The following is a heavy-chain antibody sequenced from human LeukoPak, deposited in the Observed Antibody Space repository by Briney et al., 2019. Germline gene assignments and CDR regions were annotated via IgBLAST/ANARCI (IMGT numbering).Heavy chain of an antibody. Sequence: ASVRVFCKASGYTFTTYYMHWVRQAPGQGLEWMGIINPSGGSTSYAQKFQGRVTMTRDTSTSTVYMELSSLRSEDTAVYYCARTNSGSYPYQTLFDYWGQGTLVTVSS. CDR1: GYTFTTYY. V-gene: IGHV1-46*01. J-gene: IGHJ4*02. D-gene: IGHD1-26*01. CDR3: ARTNSGSYPYQTLFDY. CDR2: INPSGGST.